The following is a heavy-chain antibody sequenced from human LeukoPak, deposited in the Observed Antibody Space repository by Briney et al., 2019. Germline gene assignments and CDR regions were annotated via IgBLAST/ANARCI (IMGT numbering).Heavy chain of an antibody. D-gene: IGHD2-2*01. V-gene: IGHV3-7*05. Sequence: GGSLRLSCAASGFTFSSYWMTWVRQAPGKVLEWVANIKQDGSEKYYVDSVKGRFTISRDNAKNSLYLQMNNLRAEDTAVYYCARFGSTSRTYDYWGQGTLVTVSS. CDR1: GFTFSSYW. CDR2: IKQDGSEK. CDR3: ARFGSTSRTYDY. J-gene: IGHJ4*02.